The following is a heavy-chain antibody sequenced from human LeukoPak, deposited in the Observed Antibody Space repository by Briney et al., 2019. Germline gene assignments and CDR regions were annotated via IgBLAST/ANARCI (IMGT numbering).Heavy chain of an antibody. Sequence: PGGSLRLSCAASGFTFSSYGMSWVRQAPGKGLEWVSAISGSGGSTYYADSVKGRFTISRDNSKNTLYLQMNSLRAEDTAVYYCAKSPHGYGSGSYYTDWGQGTLVTVSS. CDR1: GFTFSSYG. J-gene: IGHJ4*02. V-gene: IGHV3-23*01. CDR3: AKSPHGYGSGSYYTD. D-gene: IGHD3-10*01. CDR2: ISGSGGST.